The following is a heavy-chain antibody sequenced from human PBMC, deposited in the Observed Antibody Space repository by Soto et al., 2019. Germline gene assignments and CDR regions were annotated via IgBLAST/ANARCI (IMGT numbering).Heavy chain of an antibody. Sequence: ESLKISCVGSGYSFTTYWVAWVRQMPGKGLEWMGLFYPGDSDITYSPSFQGQVTISGDKSITTAYLQWSSLKASDTAIYYCARGVKRGSHFYGMDVWGKGTTVTVS. CDR2: FYPGDSDI. V-gene: IGHV5-51*01. D-gene: IGHD1-26*01. J-gene: IGHJ6*04. CDR1: GYSFTTYW. CDR3: ARGVKRGSHFYGMDV.